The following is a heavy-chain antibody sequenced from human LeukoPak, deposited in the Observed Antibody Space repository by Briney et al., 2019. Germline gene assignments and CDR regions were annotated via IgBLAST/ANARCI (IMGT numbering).Heavy chain of an antibody. Sequence: GESLKISCKGSGYSFTSYWNSWVRQMPGKGLEWMGRIDPRDSSSNYSPSFQGHVSVSADKSISTAYLQWSSLKASDSAMYYCARAWNFDYWGQGTLVTVSS. CDR3: ARAWNFDY. CDR2: IDPRDSSS. CDR1: GYSFTSYW. J-gene: IGHJ4*02. V-gene: IGHV5-10-1*01. D-gene: IGHD1-1*01.